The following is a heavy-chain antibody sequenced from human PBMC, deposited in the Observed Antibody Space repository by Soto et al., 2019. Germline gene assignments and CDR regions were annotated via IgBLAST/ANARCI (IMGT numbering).Heavy chain of an antibody. CDR2: IYSGGST. D-gene: IGHD3-22*01. CDR3: ARDHYDSSGYYGAFDI. J-gene: IGHJ3*02. V-gene: IGHV3-53*01. CDR1: GSTVSSNY. Sequence: PGGSLRLSCAASGSTVSSNYMSWVRQAPGKGLEWVSVIYSGGSTYYADSVKGRFTISRDNSKNTLYLQMNSLRAEDTAVYYCARDHYDSSGYYGAFDIWGQGTMVTVSS.